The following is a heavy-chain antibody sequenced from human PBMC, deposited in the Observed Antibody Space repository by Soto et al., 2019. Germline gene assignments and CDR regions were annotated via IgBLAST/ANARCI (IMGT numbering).Heavy chain of an antibody. CDR1: GDSISTFY. Sequence: ETLSLTCPVSGDSISTFYWGWMRQSPGKELEWIGYVYYTGSTNYNPSLKSRVTISVDRSKNQFSLKLTSANAADTAVYYCARGRTVRNYADDSSDYFYFFDYWGQGTQVTVYS. D-gene: IGHD3-22*01. V-gene: IGHV4-59*01. CDR3: ARGRTVRNYADDSSDYFYFFDY. CDR2: VYYTGST. J-gene: IGHJ4*02.